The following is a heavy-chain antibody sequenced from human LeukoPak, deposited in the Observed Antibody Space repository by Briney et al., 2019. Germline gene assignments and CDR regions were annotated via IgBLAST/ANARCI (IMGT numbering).Heavy chain of an antibody. CDR2: INPNSGGT. V-gene: IGHV1-2*02. D-gene: IGHD4-17*01. J-gene: IGHJ4*02. CDR3: ARDDSDGDKHYTDY. CDR1: GYTFTGYY. Sequence: ASVKVSCKASGYTFTGYYMHWVRQAPGQGLEWMGWINPNSGGTNYAQKFQGRVTMTRDTSISTAYMELSRLRSDDTAVYYCARDDSDGDKHYTDYWGQGTLVTVSS.